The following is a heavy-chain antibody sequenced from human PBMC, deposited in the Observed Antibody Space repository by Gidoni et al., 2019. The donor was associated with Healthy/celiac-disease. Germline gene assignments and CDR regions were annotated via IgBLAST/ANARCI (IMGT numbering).Heavy chain of an antibody. D-gene: IGHD1-7*01. CDR1: GFTFSSYG. J-gene: IGHJ6*02. V-gene: IGHV3-30*18. Sequence: EESGGGVVQPGRSLRLSCAASGFTFSSYGMHWVRQAPGKGLEWVAVISYDGSNKYYADSVKGRFTISRDNSKNTLYLQMNSLRAEDTAVYYCAKVPRMELRYYYYGMDVWGQGTTVTVSS. CDR3: AKVPRMELRYYYYGMDV. CDR2: ISYDGSNK.